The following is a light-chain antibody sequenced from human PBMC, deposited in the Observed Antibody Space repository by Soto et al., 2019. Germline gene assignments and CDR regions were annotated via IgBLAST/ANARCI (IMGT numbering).Light chain of an antibody. V-gene: IGKV3-11*01. Sequence: EFVLKQSPATLSLSKKERATLSCRASQSVSSYLAWYQQKPGQAPRLLIYDASNRATGIPARFSGSGSGTDFTLTISSLEPEDFAVYYCQQRSNWPLTFGGGTKV. CDR3: QQRSNWPLT. CDR2: DAS. J-gene: IGKJ4*01. CDR1: QSVSSY.